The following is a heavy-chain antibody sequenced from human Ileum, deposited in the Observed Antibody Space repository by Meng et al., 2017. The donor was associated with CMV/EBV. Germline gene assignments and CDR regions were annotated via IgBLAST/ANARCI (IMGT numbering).Heavy chain of an antibody. Sequence: HWVRQAPGEGLDCGSAIITDGSSAHCADSVKDRFIISKDDSKNTLYLQMGGLRAEDTAMYYCAKESGTRGRAGYFGYWGQGTLVTVSS. V-gene: IGHV3-64*02. CDR3: AKESGTRGRAGYFGY. D-gene: IGHD1-26*01. J-gene: IGHJ4*02. CDR2: IITDGSSA.